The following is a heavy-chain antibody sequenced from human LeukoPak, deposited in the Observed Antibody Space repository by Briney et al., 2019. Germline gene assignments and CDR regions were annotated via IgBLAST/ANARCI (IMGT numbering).Heavy chain of an antibody. Sequence: PGGSLRLSCAAFGFTFSSYGMSWVRQAPGKGLEWVSSISDSGSSTYYADSVKGRLTISRDNAKNSLYLQMNSLRVEDTAVYYCARDRFYGSGSYAHFDYWGQGTLVTVSS. V-gene: IGHV3-23*01. CDR1: GFTFSSYG. CDR3: ARDRFYGSGSYAHFDY. J-gene: IGHJ4*02. D-gene: IGHD3-10*01. CDR2: ISDSGSST.